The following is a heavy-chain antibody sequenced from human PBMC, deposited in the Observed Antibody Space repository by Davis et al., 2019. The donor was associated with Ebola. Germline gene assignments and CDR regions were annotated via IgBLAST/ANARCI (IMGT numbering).Heavy chain of an antibody. Sequence: SETLSLTCTVSGGSISSSSYYWGWIRQPPGKGLEWIGEINHSGSTNYNPSLKSRVTISVDTSKNQFSLKLSSVTAADTAVYYCARGRVVVITSRYYYGMDVWGQGTTVTVSS. V-gene: IGHV4-39*07. CDR3: ARGRVVVITSRYYYGMDV. CDR1: GGSISSSSYY. J-gene: IGHJ6*02. D-gene: IGHD3-22*01. CDR2: INHSGST.